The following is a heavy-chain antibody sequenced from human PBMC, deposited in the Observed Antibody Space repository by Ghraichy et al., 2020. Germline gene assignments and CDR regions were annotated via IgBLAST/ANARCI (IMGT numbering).Heavy chain of an antibody. CDR3: ARDHNGLLWFGESTFDP. CDR1: GFTFSSYW. CDR2: IKQDGSEK. Sequence: GGSLRLSCAASGFTFSSYWTSWVRQAPGKGLEWVANIKQDGSEKYYVDSVKGRFTISRDNAKNSLYLQMNSLRAEDTAVYYCARDHNGLLWFGESTFDPWGQGTLVTVSS. J-gene: IGHJ5*02. D-gene: IGHD3-10*01. V-gene: IGHV3-7*03.